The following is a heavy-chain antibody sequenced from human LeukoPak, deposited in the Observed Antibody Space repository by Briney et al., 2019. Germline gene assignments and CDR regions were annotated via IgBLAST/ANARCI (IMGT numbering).Heavy chain of an antibody. D-gene: IGHD4-11*01. CDR1: GYTFTSYG. J-gene: IGHJ4*02. Sequence: GASVKVSCTASGYTFTSYGISWVRQAPGQGLEWMGWISAYNGNTNYAQKLQGRVTMTTDTSTSTAYMELRSLRSDDTAVYYCATTPLMTTVTTDLPTLFDYWGQGTLVTVSS. V-gene: IGHV1-18*01. CDR3: ATTPLMTTVTTDLPTLFDY. CDR2: ISAYNGNT.